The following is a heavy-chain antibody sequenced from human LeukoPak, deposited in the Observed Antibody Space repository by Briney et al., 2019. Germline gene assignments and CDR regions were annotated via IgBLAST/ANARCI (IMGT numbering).Heavy chain of an antibody. CDR3: ARESRAGYDDVWESYRYTGLDY. Sequence: GGSLRLSCAASGFAFRTYEMNWVRQAPGKGLEWVSYISSSGSTIYYADSVKGRFTISGDNAKKSLYLQMNSLRAEDTAVYYCARESRAGYDDVWESYRYTGLDYWGQGTLVTVSS. J-gene: IGHJ4*02. V-gene: IGHV3-48*03. CDR2: ISSSGSTI. D-gene: IGHD3-16*02. CDR1: GFAFRTYE.